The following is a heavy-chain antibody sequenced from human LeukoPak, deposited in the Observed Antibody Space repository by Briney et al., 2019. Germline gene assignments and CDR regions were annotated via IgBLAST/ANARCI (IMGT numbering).Heavy chain of an antibody. CDR1: GFIFSDYW. CDR2: IKEDGSEK. Sequence: GGSLRLSCAASGFIFSDYWMSWVRQAPGKGLEWVANIKEDGSEKYYVDSVKGRFTISGDNAKNSLYLQMNSLRAEDTAVYYCARDIFSSGWSNFDYWGQGTLVTVSS. CDR3: ARDIFSSGWSNFDY. V-gene: IGHV3-7*01. D-gene: IGHD6-19*01. J-gene: IGHJ4*02.